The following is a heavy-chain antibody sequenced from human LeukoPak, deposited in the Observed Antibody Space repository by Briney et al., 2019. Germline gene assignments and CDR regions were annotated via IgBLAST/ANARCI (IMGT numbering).Heavy chain of an antibody. V-gene: IGHV1-18*01. CDR2: ISAYNGNT. J-gene: IGHJ5*02. Sequence: ASVKVSCKASGYTFTSYGISWVRQAPGQGLEWMGWISAYNGNTNYAQKLQGRVTMTTDTSTSTAYMELRSLRSEDTAVYYCARPGTNSGINWFDPWGQGTLVTVSS. CDR3: ARPGTNSGINWFDP. CDR1: GYTFTSYG. D-gene: IGHD1-1*01.